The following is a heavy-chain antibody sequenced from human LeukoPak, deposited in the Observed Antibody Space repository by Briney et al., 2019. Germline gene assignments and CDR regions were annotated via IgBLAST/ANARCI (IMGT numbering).Heavy chain of an antibody. V-gene: IGHV3-23*01. CDR1: GFTFSSYA. Sequence: GGSLRLSCAASGFTFSSYAMNWVRQAPGKGLEWVSGISNSGGSTYYADSVKDRFTISRDNSKNTLYLQMNSLRAEDTAVYYCAKETRSSFDYWGQGTLVTVSS. CDR3: AKETRSSFDY. J-gene: IGHJ4*02. CDR2: ISNSGGST. D-gene: IGHD6-6*01.